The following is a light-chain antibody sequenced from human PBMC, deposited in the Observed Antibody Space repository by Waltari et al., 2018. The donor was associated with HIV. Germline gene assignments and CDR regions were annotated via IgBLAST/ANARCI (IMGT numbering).Light chain of an antibody. CDR1: SPNIENDN. Sequence: QSVLTQPPSASGTPGQRVTISCSGSSPNIENDNVYLYQQLTGAAPRLLSYKDTQRPSGVPGRFTGSKSGTSASLAISGLRSEDEADYYCVGWDSRLSGYVFGTGTKVTVL. CDR3: VGWDSRLSGYV. V-gene: IGLV1-47*01. CDR2: KDT. J-gene: IGLJ1*01.